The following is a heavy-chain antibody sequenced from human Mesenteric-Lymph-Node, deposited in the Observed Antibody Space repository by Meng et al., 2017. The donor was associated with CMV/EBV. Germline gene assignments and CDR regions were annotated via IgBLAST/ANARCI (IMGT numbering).Heavy chain of an antibody. J-gene: IGHJ6*02. CDR2: IKPHSGDT. D-gene: IGHD2-2*02. Sequence: ASVKVSCKASGYTFTDYYIHWVRQAPGQGLEWMGWIKPHSGDTNYPQKFQDRVTMTRDTSISTAYMELSRLRSDDTAVYYCARVGYCSSTSCYTGMDVWGQGTTVTVSS. CDR3: ARVGYCSSTSCYTGMDV. V-gene: IGHV1-2*02. CDR1: GYTFTDYY.